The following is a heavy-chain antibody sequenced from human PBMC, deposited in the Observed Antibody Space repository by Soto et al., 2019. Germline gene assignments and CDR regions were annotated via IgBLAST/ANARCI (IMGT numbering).Heavy chain of an antibody. Sequence: GGSLRLSCAASGFTFSSYAMSWVRQAPGKGLEWVSAISGSGGSTYYADSVKGRFTISRDNSKNTLILQMNSLRAEDTAVYYCAKYPGSRAIVVVPAFFDYWGQGTLVTVSS. CDR1: GFTFSSYA. J-gene: IGHJ4*02. D-gene: IGHD2-2*01. CDR3: AKYPGSRAIVVVPAFFDY. V-gene: IGHV3-23*01. CDR2: ISGSGGST.